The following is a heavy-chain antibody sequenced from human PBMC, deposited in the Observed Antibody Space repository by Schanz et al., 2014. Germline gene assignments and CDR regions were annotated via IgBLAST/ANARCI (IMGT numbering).Heavy chain of an antibody. CDR3: ARDGDFDY. CDR2: IGYDGSEK. J-gene: IGHJ4*02. Sequence: VQLVESGGGLVQPGGSLRLSCSASGFTFSSYSMYWVRQAPGKGLEWVANIGYDGSEKYYVDSVKGRFTISRDNSKDTLYLQMSGLTPEDTAVYYCARDGDFDYWGQGTLVTVSS. CDR1: GFTFSSYS. V-gene: IGHV3-33*08.